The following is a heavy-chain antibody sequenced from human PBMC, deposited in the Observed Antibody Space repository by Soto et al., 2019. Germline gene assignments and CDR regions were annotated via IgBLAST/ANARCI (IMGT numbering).Heavy chain of an antibody. CDR3: VRSGRSFGGVM. D-gene: IGHD3-16*01. CDR2: MYYSGGS. CDR1: GASMNNYY. J-gene: IGHJ4*02. Sequence: QVQLQEWGPGLVKPSETLSLTCTVSGASMNNYYGSWVRQPPGKGLEWIGYMYYSGGSNSNPSLKGRVTISVDTAKDQSSLKLTSVTAADTAVYYCVRSGRSFGGVMWGQGTLVTVSS. V-gene: IGHV4-59*01.